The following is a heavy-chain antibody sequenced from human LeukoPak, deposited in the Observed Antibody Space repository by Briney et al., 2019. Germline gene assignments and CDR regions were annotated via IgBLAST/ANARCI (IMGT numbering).Heavy chain of an antibody. CDR3: AKSGHGFGYGWDVAV. CDR1: GYPFTAYF. Sequence: ASVKVSCRASGYPFTAYFIYWVRQAPGQGLEWIGWINPNSGGTNSAQKFQDRVTMTRDTSVSSVYMELSSLRSDDTAVYYCAKSGHGFGYGWDVAVWGKGTTVTVSS. CDR2: INPNSGGT. J-gene: IGHJ6*04. D-gene: IGHD5-18*01. V-gene: IGHV1-2*02.